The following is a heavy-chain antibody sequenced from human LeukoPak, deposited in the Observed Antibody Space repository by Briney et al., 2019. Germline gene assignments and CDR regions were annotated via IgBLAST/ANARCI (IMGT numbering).Heavy chain of an antibody. V-gene: IGHV4-59*08. J-gene: IGHJ4*02. CDR2: IYYSGTT. CDR1: GHSIRSYY. CDR3: ARQSEGFDS. Sequence: PSETLSLTCTVSGHSIRSYYWNWIRQTPGKGLEWIGYIYYSGTTSYNPSLRSRVTISVDMSKNQFSLRLTSVTAADTAVYYCARQSEGFDSWGQGTLVTVSS.